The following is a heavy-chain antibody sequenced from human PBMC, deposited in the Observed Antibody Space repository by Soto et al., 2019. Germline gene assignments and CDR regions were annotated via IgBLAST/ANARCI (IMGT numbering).Heavy chain of an antibody. D-gene: IGHD2-15*01. CDR1: GFIFSSYA. J-gene: IGHJ6*02. V-gene: IGHV3-15*01. Sequence: PGGSLRLSCAASGFIFSSYALSWVRLAPGKGLEWVGRIKSKTDGGTTDYAAPVKGRFTISRDDSKNTLYLQMNSLKTEDTAVYYCTTGYCSGGGCYSYYYYYAMDVWGQGTTVTVSS. CDR3: TTGYCSGGGCYSYYYYYAMDV. CDR2: IKSKTDGGTT.